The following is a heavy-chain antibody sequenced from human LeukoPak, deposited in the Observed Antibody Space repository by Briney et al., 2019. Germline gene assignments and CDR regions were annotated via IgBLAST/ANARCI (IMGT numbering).Heavy chain of an antibody. J-gene: IGHJ5*02. D-gene: IGHD1-1*01. Sequence: ASVKVSCKASGYTFTDYHMPWVRQAPGQGLEWMGRINPNGGDTNYAQKFQGRVTMTRDTSITTAYMELSSLRSDDTAVYYCARGSNWKENWFDPWGQGTLVIVSS. CDR3: ARGSNWKENWFDP. V-gene: IGHV1-2*06. CDR2: INPNGGDT. CDR1: GYTFTDYH.